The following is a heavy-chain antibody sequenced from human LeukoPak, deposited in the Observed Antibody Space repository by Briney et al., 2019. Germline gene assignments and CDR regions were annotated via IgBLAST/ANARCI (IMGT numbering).Heavy chain of an antibody. CDR1: GFAFNTYA. J-gene: IGHJ4*02. CDR2: IWHDGSHK. V-gene: IGHV3-33*01. CDR3: AREIFGSGRYPDF. Sequence: PGRSLRLSCAASGFAFNTYAMHWVRQAPGQGLELVALIWHDGSHKFYSNSVRGQFTIPRDNSKNTVSLQMNNLRPEDTAVYYCAREIFGSGRYPDFWGQGTLVTVSS. D-gene: IGHD3-10*01.